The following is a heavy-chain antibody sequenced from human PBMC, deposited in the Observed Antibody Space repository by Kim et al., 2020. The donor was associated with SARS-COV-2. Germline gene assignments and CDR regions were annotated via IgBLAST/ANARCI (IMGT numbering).Heavy chain of an antibody. CDR3: AKSLGLGRGNSFEI. Sequence: GGSLRLSCAASGFSFSSCAMSWVRQAPGKGLEWVSVISANGGGSYYADSVKGRFTISRDNSKNTLYLQMNSLRAEDTAVYYCAKSLGLGRGNSFEIWGQGTMVTVSP. D-gene: IGHD3-10*01. CDR1: GFSFSSCA. CDR2: ISANGGGS. V-gene: IGHV3-23*01. J-gene: IGHJ3*02.